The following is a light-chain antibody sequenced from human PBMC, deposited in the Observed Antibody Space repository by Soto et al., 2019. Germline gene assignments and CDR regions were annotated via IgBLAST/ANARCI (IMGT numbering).Light chain of an antibody. CDR1: SSDVGAYNY. V-gene: IGLV2-8*01. J-gene: IGLJ3*02. CDR2: DVS. CDR3: SSYAGSSWV. Sequence: QSALTQPPSASGSLGQSVTICCTGTSSDVGAYNYVSWYQQHPGKAPKLMIYDVSKRPSGVSYCFSSSKSGNAASLTVSGLQGEDEADYYCSSYAGSSWVFGGGTKLTVL.